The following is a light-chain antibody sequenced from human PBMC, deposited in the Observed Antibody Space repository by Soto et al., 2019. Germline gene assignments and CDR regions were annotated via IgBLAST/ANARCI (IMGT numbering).Light chain of an antibody. CDR2: DDS. CDR3: QVWDSSSDRYV. Sequence: SYELTQPPSVSVAPGQTARITCGGNNIGSKSVHWYQQKPGQAPVLVAYDDSDRPSGIPERFSGSNSGNTATLTISRVEAGDEADYYCQVWDSSSDRYVFGTGTKLTVL. V-gene: IGLV3-21*02. J-gene: IGLJ1*01. CDR1: NIGSKS.